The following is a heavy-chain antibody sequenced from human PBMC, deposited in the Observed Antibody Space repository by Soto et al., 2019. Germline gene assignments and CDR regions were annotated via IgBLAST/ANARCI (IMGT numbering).Heavy chain of an antibody. CDR1: GGSISSFF. J-gene: IGHJ5*02. Sequence: PSETLSLTCTVSGGSISSFFWSWIRQPAGKGLEWIERIYTSGSTNYNPSLKSRVTMSVDTSKNQFSLKLSSVTAADTAVYYCARDPICSGGSCYSWFDPWGQGTLVTVSS. D-gene: IGHD2-15*01. CDR2: IYTSGST. V-gene: IGHV4-4*07. CDR3: ARDPICSGGSCYSWFDP.